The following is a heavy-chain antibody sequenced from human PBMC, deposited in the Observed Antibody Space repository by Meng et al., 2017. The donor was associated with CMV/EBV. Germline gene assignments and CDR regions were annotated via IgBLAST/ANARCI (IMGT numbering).Heavy chain of an antibody. J-gene: IGHJ4*02. CDR2: IKQDGSEK. Sequence: GESLKISCAASGFTFSSYWMSWVRQAPGKGLEWVANIKQDGSEKYYVDSVKGRFTIPRDNAKNSLYLQMNSLGAEDTAVYYCARESSVFGGLSGWGQGTLVTVSS. D-gene: IGHD6-25*01. V-gene: IGHV3-7*01. CDR1: GFTFSSYW. CDR3: ARESSVFGGLSG.